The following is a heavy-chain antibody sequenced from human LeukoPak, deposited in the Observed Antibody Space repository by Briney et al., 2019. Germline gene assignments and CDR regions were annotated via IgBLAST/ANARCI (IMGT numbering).Heavy chain of an antibody. Sequence: ASVKVSCKASGYTFTSYAMHWVRQAPGQRLEWMGWINAGNGNTKYSQKFQGRVTITRDTSVSTAYMELSSLRSEDTAVYYCARDHNIVAPFDYWGQGTLVTVSP. CDR3: ARDHNIVAPFDY. D-gene: IGHD5-12*01. J-gene: IGHJ4*02. CDR2: INAGNGNT. CDR1: GYTFTSYA. V-gene: IGHV1-3*01.